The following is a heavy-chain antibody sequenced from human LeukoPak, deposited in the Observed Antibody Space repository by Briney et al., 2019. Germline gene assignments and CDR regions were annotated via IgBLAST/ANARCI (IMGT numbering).Heavy chain of an antibody. V-gene: IGHV3-20*04. CDR3: ARGVSHYSNYYCYYYMDV. D-gene: IGHD4-11*01. J-gene: IGHJ6*03. CDR1: GFTFDDYG. Sequence: GGSLRLSCAASGFTFDDYGMSWVRQAPGKGLEWVSGINWNGGSTGYADSMKGRVTISRDNAKNSLYLQMNSLRAEDTALYYCARGVSHYSNYYCYYYMDVWGKGTTVTVSS. CDR2: INWNGGST.